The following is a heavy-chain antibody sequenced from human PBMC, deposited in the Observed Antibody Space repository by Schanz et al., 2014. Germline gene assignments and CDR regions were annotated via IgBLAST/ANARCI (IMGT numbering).Heavy chain of an antibody. CDR1: GYTFTDYY. J-gene: IGHJ1*01. V-gene: IGHV1-2*06. Sequence: QVQLVQSGAEVKKLGASVKVSCKASGYTFTDYYMHWVRQAPGQGLEWMGRINPNSGGTNYAQKFQGRVTMTRDTSISTAYMEMSRLISDDTAVYYCAGATYSSSWYGGSEYFQHWGQGTLVTVSS. CDR2: INPNSGGT. D-gene: IGHD6-13*01. CDR3: AGATYSSSWYGGSEYFQH.